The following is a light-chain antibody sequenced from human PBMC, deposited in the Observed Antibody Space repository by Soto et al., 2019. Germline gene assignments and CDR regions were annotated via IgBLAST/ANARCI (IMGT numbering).Light chain of an antibody. J-gene: IGKJ4*01. CDR1: QSVSSY. CDR2: GAS. CDR3: QHYDTAPRN. Sequence: ENVWRQSKACLSLSPLERDNLSFRASQSVSSYLAWYQQKPGQAPRLLIYGASRRATGIPDRFSGSGSGTDFTLTISRLEPEDFAVYYCQHYDTAPRNFGGGTKVDIK. V-gene: IGKV3-20*01.